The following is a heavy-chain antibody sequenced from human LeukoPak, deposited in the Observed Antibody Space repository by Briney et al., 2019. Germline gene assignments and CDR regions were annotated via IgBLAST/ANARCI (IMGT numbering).Heavy chain of an antibody. J-gene: IGHJ6*03. V-gene: IGHV3-7*01. CDR3: ARVGVGATTYYMDV. D-gene: IGHD1-26*01. Sequence: GGSLRLSCAASGFTFSSYWMSWVRQAPGKGLEWVANIKQDGSEKYYVDSVKGRFTISRDNAKNSLYLQMNSLRAEDTAVYYCARVGVGATTYYMDVWGKGTTVTVSS. CDR2: IKQDGSEK. CDR1: GFTFSSYW.